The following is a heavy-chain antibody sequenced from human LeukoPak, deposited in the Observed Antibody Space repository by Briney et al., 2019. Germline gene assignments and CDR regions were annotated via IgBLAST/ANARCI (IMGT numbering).Heavy chain of an antibody. V-gene: IGHV4-59*01. Sequence: SETLSLTCTVSGASISNSYWSWIRQSPGKGLEWIGYIYYSGNTNYNPSLKSRVTISVDTSKNQFSLKLSSVTAADTAVYYCARDRYCSGGSCYFDWFDPWGQGTLVTVSS. CDR3: ARDRYCSGGSCYFDWFDP. D-gene: IGHD2-15*01. J-gene: IGHJ5*02. CDR2: IYYSGNT. CDR1: GASISNSY.